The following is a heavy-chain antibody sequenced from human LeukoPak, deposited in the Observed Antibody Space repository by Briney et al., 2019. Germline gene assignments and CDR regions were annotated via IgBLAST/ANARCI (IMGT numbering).Heavy chain of an antibody. V-gene: IGHV3-23*01. CDR3: ARDFSRQTEY. CDR2: ISGSGGST. Sequence: GGSLRLSCAASGFTFSSYGMSWVRQAPGKGLEWVSAISGSGGSTYYADSVKGRFTISRDNSKNTLYLQMNSLRADDTAVYYCARDFSRQTEYWGQGTLVTVSS. J-gene: IGHJ4*02. CDR1: GFTFSSYG.